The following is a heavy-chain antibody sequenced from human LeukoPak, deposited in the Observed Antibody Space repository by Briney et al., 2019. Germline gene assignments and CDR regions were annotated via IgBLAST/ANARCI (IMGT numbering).Heavy chain of an antibody. CDR2: INPNSCGT. J-gene: IGHJ4*02. V-gene: IGHV1-2*02. Sequence: ASVKVSCKASGYTFTGYYMHWVRQAPGQGLEWMGWINPNSCGTNYAQKFQGRVTMTRDTSISTAYMELSRLRSDDTAVYYCARREWLRGFDYWGQGTLVTVSS. CDR3: ARREWLRGFDY. CDR1: GYTFTGYY. D-gene: IGHD5-12*01.